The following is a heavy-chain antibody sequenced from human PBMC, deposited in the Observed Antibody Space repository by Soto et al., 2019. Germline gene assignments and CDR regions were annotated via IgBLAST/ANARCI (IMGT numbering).Heavy chain of an antibody. Sequence: EVQLVESGGGRVEPGGSLRLSCAASGFTFGTHAMVWVRQAPGKGLEWVSSISSSGSYLYYADSVEGRFTISRDDARNSVHLQMNSLRVEDTAVYYCARDGNYHEFWGQGTLVTVSS. D-gene: IGHD1-1*01. CDR2: ISSSGSYL. CDR1: GFTFGTHA. CDR3: ARDGNYHEF. V-gene: IGHV3-21*01. J-gene: IGHJ4*02.